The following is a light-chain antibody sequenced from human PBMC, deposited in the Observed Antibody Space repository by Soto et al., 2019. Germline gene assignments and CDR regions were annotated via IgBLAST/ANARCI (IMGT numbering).Light chain of an antibody. CDR2: AAS. V-gene: IGKV1-39*01. Sequence: DIQMTQSPSSLSASVGDRVTITCRASQSISGYLNWYQQKPGKAPKPLIYAASSLQSGVPSRFSGSGSGTDFTLTISSLQPEDFATYYCQQSYSTPHWTFGQGTKVDI. CDR3: QQSYSTPHWT. J-gene: IGKJ1*01. CDR1: QSISGY.